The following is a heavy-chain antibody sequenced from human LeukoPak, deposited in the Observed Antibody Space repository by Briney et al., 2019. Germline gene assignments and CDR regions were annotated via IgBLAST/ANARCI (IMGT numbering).Heavy chain of an antibody. CDR1: GFTFSDYY. CDR3: ATGMSLQSTDYGDYYYYYMDI. CDR2: IGSSGSTI. Sequence: GGSLRLSCAASGFTFSDYYMNWIRQAPGKGLEWVSYIGSSGSTIYYADSVKGRFTISRDNAKNSLYLQMNSLRAEDTAVYYCATGMSLQSTDYGDYYYYYMDIWGKGTTVTVSS. V-gene: IGHV3-11*04. J-gene: IGHJ6*03. D-gene: IGHD4-17*01.